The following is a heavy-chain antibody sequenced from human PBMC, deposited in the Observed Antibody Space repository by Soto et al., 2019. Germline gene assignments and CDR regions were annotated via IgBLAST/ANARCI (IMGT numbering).Heavy chain of an antibody. CDR3: ARQSSSPTPFDY. Sequence: LSLTCTVSGGSISSSTYYWGWMRQPPGKGLEWIASFFIGGNTYYNPSLKSRVTISVDTSKNQFSLKLSSVTAADTAVYYCARQSSSPTPFDYWGQGTLVTV. J-gene: IGHJ4*02. V-gene: IGHV4-39*01. CDR2: FFIGGNT. D-gene: IGHD6-13*01. CDR1: GGSISSSTYY.